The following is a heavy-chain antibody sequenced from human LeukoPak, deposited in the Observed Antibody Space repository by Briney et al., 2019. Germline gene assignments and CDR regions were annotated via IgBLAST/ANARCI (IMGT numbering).Heavy chain of an antibody. CDR3: ENSVRDHSSSHCFYSYDLDF. D-gene: IGHD6-13*01. Sequence: SETLSPTCIVAVGFPTTSSYYWHWIRQPPGKGLEWIGSIYYSGSTYYNPSLKSRVTISVDTSKSQFSLKLSSVTAADTAVYYCENSVRDHSSSHCFYSYDLDFWGRGALVTVSS. J-gene: IGHJ4*02. CDR2: IYYSGST. CDR1: VGFPTTSSYY. V-gene: IGHV4-39*01.